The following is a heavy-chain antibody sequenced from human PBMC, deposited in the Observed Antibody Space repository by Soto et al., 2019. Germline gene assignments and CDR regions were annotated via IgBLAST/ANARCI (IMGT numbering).Heavy chain of an antibody. CDR1: GGSMSSGGHS. CDR3: ARAPPGPSPRWDV. CDR2: IYATGKT. J-gene: IGHJ6*02. D-gene: IGHD3-10*01. V-gene: IGHV4-30-2*06. Sequence: QVQLQESGSGLVKPSQTLSVTCAVSGGSMSSGGHSWSWIRQSPGKGLEWIGCIYATGKTYYNPSLKSRVTISVDTSKNQFSLNVTSVTAADPAVYFCARAPPGPSPRWDVWGQGTTVTVSS.